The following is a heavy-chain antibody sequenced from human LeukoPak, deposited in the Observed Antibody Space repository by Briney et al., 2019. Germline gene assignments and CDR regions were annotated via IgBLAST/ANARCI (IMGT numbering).Heavy chain of an antibody. CDR2: ISGNGLGT. D-gene: IGHD3-22*01. V-gene: IGHV3-23*01. CDR1: GFTFSRNA. Sequence: GGSLRLSCAASGFTFSRNAMNWVRQAPGKGLEWVTAISGNGLGTYYADSVKGRFNISRDNSRNTLYLQMNSLRIEDTAFYYCAKDANYLRSSGYLVPIDFWGQGTLVTVSS. CDR3: AKDANYLRSSGYLVPIDF. J-gene: IGHJ4*02.